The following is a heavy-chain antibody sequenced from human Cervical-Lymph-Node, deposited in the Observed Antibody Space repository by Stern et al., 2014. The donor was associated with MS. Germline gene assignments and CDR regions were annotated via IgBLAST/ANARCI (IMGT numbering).Heavy chain of an antibody. J-gene: IGHJ6*02. CDR3: AKDRRGGYNYLYGMDV. V-gene: IGHV3-30*18. D-gene: IGHD5-18*01. CDR2: TSYDGGNR. CDR1: RFTFRSYG. Sequence: DQLVESGGGVVQPGTSLSLSCTGSRFTFRSYGIHWVRQAPGKGLEWGSVTSYDGGNRQYADSVKGRFTISRDNSKNTVYLHLNSLRPEDTGVYHCAKDRRGGYNYLYGMDVWGQGTTVTVS.